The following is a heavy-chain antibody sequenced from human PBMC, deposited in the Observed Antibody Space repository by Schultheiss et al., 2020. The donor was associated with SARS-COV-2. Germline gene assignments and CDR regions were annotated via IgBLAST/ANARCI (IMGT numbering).Heavy chain of an antibody. Sequence: GGSLRLSCAASGFTFSSYSMNWVRQAPGKGLEWVSSISSSSSYIYYADSVKGRFTISRDNSKNTLYLQMNSLRAEDTAVYYCARAIAAAGTFDYWGQGTLVTVSS. J-gene: IGHJ4*02. CDR2: ISSSSSYI. D-gene: IGHD6-13*01. CDR1: GFTFSSYS. V-gene: IGHV3-21*01. CDR3: ARAIAAAGTFDY.